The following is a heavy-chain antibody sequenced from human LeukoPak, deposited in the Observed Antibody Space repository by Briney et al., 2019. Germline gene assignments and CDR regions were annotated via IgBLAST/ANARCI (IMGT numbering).Heavy chain of an antibody. D-gene: IGHD3-3*02. CDR3: ARDFSIRLLYGMDV. CDR2: IYTSGST. J-gene: IGHJ6*02. CDR1: GGSISSYY. V-gene: IGHV4-4*07. Sequence: PSETLSLTCTVSGGSISSYYWSWIRQPAGKGLEWIGRIYTSGSTNYNPSLKSRVTMSVDTSENQFSLKLSSVTAADTAVYYCARDFSIRLLYGMDVWGQGTTVTVSS.